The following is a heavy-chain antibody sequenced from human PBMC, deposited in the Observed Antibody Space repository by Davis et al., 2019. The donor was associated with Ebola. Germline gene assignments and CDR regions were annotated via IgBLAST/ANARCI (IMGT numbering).Heavy chain of an antibody. D-gene: IGHD2-2*03. CDR3: ARDMDIVVVPAVMGPYYYYYGMDV. Sequence: ASVKVSCKASGYTFTSYYMHWVRQAPGQGLEWMGIINPSGGSTSYAQKFQGRVTMTRDTSTSTVYMELSSLRSEDTAVYYCARDMDIVVVPAVMGPYYYYYGMDVWGQGTTVTVSS. V-gene: IGHV1-46*01. CDR2: INPSGGST. J-gene: IGHJ6*02. CDR1: GYTFTSYY.